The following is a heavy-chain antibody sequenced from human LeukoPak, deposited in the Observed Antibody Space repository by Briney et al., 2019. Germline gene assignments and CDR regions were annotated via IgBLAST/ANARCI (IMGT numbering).Heavy chain of an antibody. Sequence: SETLSLTCAVYGGSFSGYYWSWIRQPPGKGLEWIGEINHSGSTNYNPSLKSRVTISVDTSKNQFSLKLSSVTAADTAVYYCAKVVGYYYDSSGYRHFDYWGQGTLVTVSS. J-gene: IGHJ4*02. CDR2: INHSGST. D-gene: IGHD3-22*01. CDR1: GGSFSGYY. V-gene: IGHV4-34*01. CDR3: AKVVGYYYDSSGYRHFDY.